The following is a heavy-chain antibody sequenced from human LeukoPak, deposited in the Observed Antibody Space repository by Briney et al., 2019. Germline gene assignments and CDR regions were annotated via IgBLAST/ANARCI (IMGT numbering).Heavy chain of an antibody. CDR2: IYYSGST. CDR1: GGSISSSSYY. D-gene: IGHD6-13*01. J-gene: IGHJ6*02. CDR3: ARQYSSSYYYYYGMDV. Sequence: SSETLSLTCTVSGGSISSSSYYWGWIRQPPGKGLEWIGSIYYSGSTYYNPSLKSRVTISVDTSKNQFSLKLGSVTAADTAVYYCARQYSSSYYYYYGMDVWGQGTTVTVSS. V-gene: IGHV4-39*01.